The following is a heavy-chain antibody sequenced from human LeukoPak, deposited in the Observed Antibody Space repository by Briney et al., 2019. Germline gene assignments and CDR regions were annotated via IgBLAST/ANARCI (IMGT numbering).Heavy chain of an antibody. V-gene: IGHV4-59*01. CDR2: IYYSVST. CDR1: GASISNYY. Sequence: SETLSLTCNVSGASISNYYWSWIRQPPGKGLEWIGYIYYSVSTNYNPSLKSRVTISIDTSENQFSLKLSSVTAADTAVYYCARDLPRSGRDAFDIWGQGTMVTVSS. CDR3: ARDLPRSGRDAFDI. J-gene: IGHJ3*02. D-gene: IGHD3-10*01.